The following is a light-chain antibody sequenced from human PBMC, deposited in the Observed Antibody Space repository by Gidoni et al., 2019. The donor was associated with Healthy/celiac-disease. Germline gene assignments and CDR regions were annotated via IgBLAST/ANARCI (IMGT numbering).Light chain of an antibody. CDR2: ANT. CDR1: SSNIGAGYD. Sequence: QSVLTQTPSVSGVPGQRVTISCTGSSSNIGAGYDVHWYQPLPGTAPKLLIYANTNRPSGVPDRFSGSKSGTSASLAITGLQAEDEADYYCQSYDSSLSVVFGGGTKLTVL. V-gene: IGLV1-40*01. CDR3: QSYDSSLSVV. J-gene: IGLJ2*01.